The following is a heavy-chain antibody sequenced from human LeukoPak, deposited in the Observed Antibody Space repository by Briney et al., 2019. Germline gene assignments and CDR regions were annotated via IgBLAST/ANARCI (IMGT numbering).Heavy chain of an antibody. D-gene: IGHD3-3*01. Sequence: GGSLRLSCEASGFIFSESAMHWVRQAPGKGLEWVAVMSSDGANIYYAASVTGRFTISRENGADTLYLQMKSLTADDTALYYCARATDRSYDDFWSGYFSSFDYWGQGTLVTVSS. CDR1: GFIFSESA. J-gene: IGHJ4*02. CDR3: ARATDRSYDDFWSGYFSSFDY. V-gene: IGHV3-30-3*01. CDR2: MSSDGANI.